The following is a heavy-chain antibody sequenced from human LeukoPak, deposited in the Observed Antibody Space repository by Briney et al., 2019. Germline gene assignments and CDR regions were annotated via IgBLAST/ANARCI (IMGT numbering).Heavy chain of an antibody. CDR2: ISGSVSST. J-gene: IGHJ4*02. CDR3: AKNTGGSYFDL. V-gene: IGHV3-23*01. D-gene: IGHD2-15*01. Sequence: PGGSLRLSCAASGFSFSTYEMPWVRQAPGKGLEWVSAISGSVSSTNYADSVKGRFTISRDNSKNTLYLQMNSLRAEDTAVYYCAKNTGGSYFDLWGQGTLVTVSS. CDR1: GFSFSTYE.